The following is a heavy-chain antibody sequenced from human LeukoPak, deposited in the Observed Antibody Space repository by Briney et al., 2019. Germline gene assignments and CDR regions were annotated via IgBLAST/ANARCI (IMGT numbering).Heavy chain of an antibody. CDR2: INHSGST. CDR1: GGSFSGYY. D-gene: IGHD3-3*01. J-gene: IGHJ6*02. Sequence: SETLSLACAVYGGSFSGYYWSWIRQPPGKGLEWIGEINHSGSTNYNPSLKSRVTISVDTSKNQFSLKLSSVTAADTAVYYCARGSATIFGVVMVYYYGMDVWGQGTTVTVSS. V-gene: IGHV4-34*01. CDR3: ARGSATIFGVVMVYYYGMDV.